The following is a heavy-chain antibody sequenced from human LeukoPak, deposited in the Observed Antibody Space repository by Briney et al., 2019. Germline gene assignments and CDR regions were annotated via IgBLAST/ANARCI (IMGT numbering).Heavy chain of an antibody. CDR1: GGTFSSYA. Sequence: SVKVSCKASGGTFSSYAISWVRQAPGQGLEWMGGIIPIFGTANYAQKFQGRVTITTDESTSTAYMELSSLRSEDTAVYYCASHGGVGMATMGYFDYWGQGTLVTVSS. V-gene: IGHV1-69*05. CDR3: ASHGGVGMATMGYFDY. J-gene: IGHJ4*02. D-gene: IGHD5-24*01. CDR2: IIPIFGTA.